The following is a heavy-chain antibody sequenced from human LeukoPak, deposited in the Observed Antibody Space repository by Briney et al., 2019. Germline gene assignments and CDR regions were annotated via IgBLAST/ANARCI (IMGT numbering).Heavy chain of an antibody. D-gene: IGHD3-16*01. CDR2: IRYDGINK. CDR3: AKDLMMDV. Sequence: GGSLRLSCAASGFTFSKYGMHWVRQAPGEGLEWVTFIRYDGINKYYADSLKGRFTISRDNSKNTLYLQMNSLRAEDTAVYYCAKDLMMDVWGKGTTVTVSS. CDR1: GFTFSKYG. J-gene: IGHJ6*04. V-gene: IGHV3-30*02.